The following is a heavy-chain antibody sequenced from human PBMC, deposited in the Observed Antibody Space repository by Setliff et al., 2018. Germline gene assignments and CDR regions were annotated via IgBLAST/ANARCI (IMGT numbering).Heavy chain of an antibody. Sequence: GGSLRLSCVASGFTFSDNYMSWIRQAPGKGLEWVSYISRGGNTICYADSVKGRFTVSRDNAKDSLHLQMSSLRAEDTAVYYCARTYGSANSYAFDIWGQGTMVTV. CDR1: GFTFSDNY. J-gene: IGHJ3*02. V-gene: IGHV3-11*04. D-gene: IGHD3-10*01. CDR2: ISRGGNTI. CDR3: ARTYGSANSYAFDI.